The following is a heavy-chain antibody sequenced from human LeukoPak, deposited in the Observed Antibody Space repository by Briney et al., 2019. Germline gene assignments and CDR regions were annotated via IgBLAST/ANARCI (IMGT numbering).Heavy chain of an antibody. J-gene: IGHJ4*02. CDR3: ARDRLYSSSSEDY. CDR1: GFTVSSNY. V-gene: IGHV3-53*01. Sequence: GGSLRLSCAASGFTVSSNYMSWVRQAPGKGLEWVSVIYSSGSTCYADSVKGRFTISRDNSKNTLYLQMNSLRAEDTAVYYCARDRLYSSSSEDYWGQGTLVTVSS. D-gene: IGHD6-6*01. CDR2: IYSSGST.